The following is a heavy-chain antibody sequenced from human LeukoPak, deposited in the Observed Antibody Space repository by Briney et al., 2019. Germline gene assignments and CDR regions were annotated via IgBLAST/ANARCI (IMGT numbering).Heavy chain of an antibody. CDR3: ARRGYYYDSSAYDY. V-gene: IGHV4-39*01. CDR1: GDSISTSNSY. D-gene: IGHD3-22*01. J-gene: IGHJ4*02. CDR2: IYYSGST. Sequence: SETLSLTCTVSGDSISTSNSYWGWIRQPPGKGLEWIGSIYYSGSTYYNPSLKSRVTISVDTSKNQFSLKLSSVTAADTAVYYCARRGYYYDSSAYDYWGQGTLVTVSS.